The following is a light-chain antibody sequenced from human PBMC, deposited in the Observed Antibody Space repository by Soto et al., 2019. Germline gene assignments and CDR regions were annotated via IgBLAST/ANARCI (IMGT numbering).Light chain of an antibody. CDR3: CSYAGTVAYV. V-gene: IGLV2-23*02. J-gene: IGLJ1*01. CDR2: EVN. CDR1: GGYVGPYNP. Sequence: SGVTQPASVSWASGQSITISCAGAGGYVGPYNPVSWYQQHPGKAPKLIICEVNTRPSGISNRFSGSKSGDTASLTISGLQAEDEADYFCCSYAGTVAYVFGTGTKITVL.